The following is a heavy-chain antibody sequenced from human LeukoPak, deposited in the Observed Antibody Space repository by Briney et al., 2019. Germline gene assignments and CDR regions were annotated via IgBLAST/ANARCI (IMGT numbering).Heavy chain of an antibody. CDR1: GFTFSSYS. CDR3: ARLTGGDCSSTSCYDYYMDV. Sequence: PGGSLRLSCAASGFTFSSYSMNWVRQAPGKGLEWVSYISSSSSTIYYADSVKGRFTISRDNAKNSLYLQMNSLRAEDTAVYYCARLTGGDCSSTSCYDYYMDVWGKGTTVTVSS. CDR2: ISSSSSTI. V-gene: IGHV3-48*01. J-gene: IGHJ6*03. D-gene: IGHD2-2*01.